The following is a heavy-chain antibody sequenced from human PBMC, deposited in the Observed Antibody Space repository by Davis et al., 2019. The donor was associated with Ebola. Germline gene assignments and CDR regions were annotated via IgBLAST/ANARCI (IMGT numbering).Heavy chain of an antibody. CDR2: MSWTGGST. J-gene: IGHJ4*02. D-gene: IGHD5-18*01. Sequence: GESLKISCKGSGYSFTSYWIGWVRQAPGKGLEWVSGMSWTGGSTYYADSVRGRFSIYRDTSKNTLYPQMNSLRAEDRATYYCAKVRRGYSFGDFDYWGQGILVTVSA. CDR1: GYSFTSYW. CDR3: AKVRRGYSFGDFDY. V-gene: IGHV3-23*01.